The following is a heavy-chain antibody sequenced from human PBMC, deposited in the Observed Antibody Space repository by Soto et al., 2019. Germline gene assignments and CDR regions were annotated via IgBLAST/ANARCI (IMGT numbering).Heavy chain of an antibody. Sequence: SVKVSCKASGCTFSSYAISWVRQAPGQGLEWMGGIIPIFGTANYAQKFQGRVTITADESTSTAYMELSSLRSEDTAVYYCAGVALNYYDIGSRSTEDYYGMDVWGQGTTDTVSS. CDR3: AGVALNYYDIGSRSTEDYYGMDV. V-gene: IGHV1-69*13. CDR1: GCTFSSYA. D-gene: IGHD3-3*01. J-gene: IGHJ6*02. CDR2: IIPIFGTA.